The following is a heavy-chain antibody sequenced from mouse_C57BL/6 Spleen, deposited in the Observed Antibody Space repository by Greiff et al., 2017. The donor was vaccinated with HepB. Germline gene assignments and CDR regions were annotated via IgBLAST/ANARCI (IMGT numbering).Heavy chain of an antibody. V-gene: IGHV10-1*01. CDR1: GFSFNTYA. D-gene: IGHD2-12*01. CDR2: IRSKSNNYGT. CDR3: MTLSYDDAMDY. J-gene: IGHJ4*01. Sequence: EVQVVESGGGLVQPKGSLKLSCAASGFSFNTYAMNWVRQAPGKGLEWVARIRSKSNNYGTYYADSVKDRFTISRDDSESMLYLQMNNLKTEDTAMYYCMTLSYDDAMDYWGQGTSVTVSS.